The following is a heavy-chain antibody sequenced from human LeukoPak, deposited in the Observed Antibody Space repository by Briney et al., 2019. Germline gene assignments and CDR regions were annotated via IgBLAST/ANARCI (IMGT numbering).Heavy chain of an antibody. CDR1: GFTFSSYG. V-gene: IGHV3-33*08. Sequence: PGGSLRLSCAASGFTFSSYGMHWVRQAPGKGLEWVAVIWYDGSNKYYADSVKGRFTISRDNSKNTLYLQMNSLRAEDTAVYYCARSTYSSYYFDYWGQGTLVTVSS. CDR3: ARSTYSSYYFDY. CDR2: IWYDGSNK. J-gene: IGHJ4*02. D-gene: IGHD6-6*01.